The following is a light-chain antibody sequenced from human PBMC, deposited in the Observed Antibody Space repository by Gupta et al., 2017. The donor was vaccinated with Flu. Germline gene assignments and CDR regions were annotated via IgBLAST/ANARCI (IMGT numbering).Light chain of an antibody. CDR3: LQYLHTPRT. V-gene: IGKV4-1*01. J-gene: IGKJ4*02. Sequence: DYVMTQSPDSLAVSLGERATINCKSSQSVLYSSNNKNYLGGYQQKPGQPPKLLIYWASTRESGVPDRFSGSGSGTDFTLTISNLQAEDVAVDFCLQYLHTPRTFGGGTKVEIK. CDR1: QSVLYSSNNKNY. CDR2: WAS.